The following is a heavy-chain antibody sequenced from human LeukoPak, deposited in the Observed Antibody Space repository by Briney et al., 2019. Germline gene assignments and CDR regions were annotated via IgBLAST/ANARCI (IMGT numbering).Heavy chain of an antibody. D-gene: IGHD4-17*01. CDR3: AVMTTVSRFDY. CDR1: GYIFTNYW. Sequence: GESLKISCKASGYIFTNYWIGWVRQMPGKGLEWMGIIYPRDSDTRYSPSFQGQVTVSADKSISTAYLQWNTLEASDTAMYYCAVMTTVSRFDYWGQGTLVTVSS. V-gene: IGHV5-51*01. J-gene: IGHJ4*02. CDR2: IYPRDSDT.